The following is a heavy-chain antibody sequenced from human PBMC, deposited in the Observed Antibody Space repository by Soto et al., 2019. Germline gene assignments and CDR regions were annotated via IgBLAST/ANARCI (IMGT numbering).Heavy chain of an antibody. V-gene: IGHV4-59*01. CDR2: IYYSGST. J-gene: IGHJ4*02. CDR1: GGSISSYY. D-gene: IGHD6-19*01. Sequence: SETLSLTCTVSGGSISSYYWSWIRQPPGKGLEWIGYIYYSGSTNYNPSLKSRVTISVDTSKSQFSLKLSSVTAADTAVYYCASLIAVAGSIYFDYWGQGTLVTVSS. CDR3: ASLIAVAGSIYFDY.